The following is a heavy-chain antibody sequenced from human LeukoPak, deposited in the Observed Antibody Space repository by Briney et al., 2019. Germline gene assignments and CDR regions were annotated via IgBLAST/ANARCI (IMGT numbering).Heavy chain of an antibody. CDR3: ARADDILTGVDY. Sequence: ASVKVSCKASGYTFTGYYMHWVRQAPGQGLEWMGWINPNSGGTNYAQKFQGRVTMTRDTSISTAYMELSRLRSDDTAVYYCARADDILTGVDYWGQGTLVTVSS. CDR1: GYTFTGYY. CDR2: INPNSGGT. J-gene: IGHJ4*02. D-gene: IGHD3-9*01. V-gene: IGHV1-2*02.